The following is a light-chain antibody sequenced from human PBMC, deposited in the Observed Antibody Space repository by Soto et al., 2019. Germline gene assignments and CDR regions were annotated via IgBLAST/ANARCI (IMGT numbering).Light chain of an antibody. V-gene: IGKV2-28*01. Sequence: EIVMTQSPPSLTVTPGEPASISCSSRQRLLHSNGNIFLDWYLQKPGQSPQLLIYLGFNRASGVPDRVSGSAAGTDFTLKISRVEAEDAGVYYCMQALQTPYTFGQGTKLEIK. CDR3: MQALQTPYT. CDR2: LGF. J-gene: IGKJ2*01. CDR1: QRLLHSNGNIF.